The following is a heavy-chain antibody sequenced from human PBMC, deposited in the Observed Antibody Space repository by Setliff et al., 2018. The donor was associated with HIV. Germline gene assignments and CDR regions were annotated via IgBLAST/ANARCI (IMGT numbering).Heavy chain of an antibody. Sequence: SETLSLTCTVSGGSISSSSYYWGWIRQPPGKGLEWIGSIHYSGITYCNPSLKSRVTISVDTSKSHVSLKLSSVTAADTAVYYCARAVHSPSTYYYVSDYWGQGTLVTVSS. D-gene: IGHD3-22*01. V-gene: IGHV4-39*07. CDR3: ARAVHSPSTYYYVSDY. J-gene: IGHJ4*02. CDR1: GGSISSSSYY. CDR2: IHYSGIT.